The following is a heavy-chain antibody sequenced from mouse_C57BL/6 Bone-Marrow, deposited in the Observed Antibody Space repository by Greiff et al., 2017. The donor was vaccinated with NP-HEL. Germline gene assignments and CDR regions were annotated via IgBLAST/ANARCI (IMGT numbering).Heavy chain of an antibody. V-gene: IGHV1-55*01. CDR1: GYTFTSYW. D-gene: IGHD1-1*01. CDR2: IYPGSGST. J-gene: IGHJ4*01. CDR3: AREPYDYGPMDY. Sequence: VQLQQPGAELVKPGASVKMSCKASGYTFTSYWITWVKQRPGQGLEWIGDIYPGSGSTNYNEKFKRKATLTVDTSSSTAYMQLSSLTSEDSAVYYCAREPYDYGPMDYWGQGTSVTVSS.